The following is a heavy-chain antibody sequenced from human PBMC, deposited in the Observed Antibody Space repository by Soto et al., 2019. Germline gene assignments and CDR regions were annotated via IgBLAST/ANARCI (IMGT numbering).Heavy chain of an antibody. Sequence: EVQMVQSGGDLVKPGGSLRLSCVTSGFMFSSAWMNWVRQAPGKGLEWVARIKSKGDGETRDYAAPVKGRFTISRDDSKKTVYLQMNSLRVEDTAVYYCVEGWNDFWGQGNLVTVSS. J-gene: IGHJ4*02. D-gene: IGHD1-1*01. CDR3: VEGWNDF. CDR2: IKSKGDGETR. V-gene: IGHV3-15*01. CDR1: GFMFSSAW.